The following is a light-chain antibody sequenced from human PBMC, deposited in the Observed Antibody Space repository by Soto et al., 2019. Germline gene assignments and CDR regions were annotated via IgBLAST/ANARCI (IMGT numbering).Light chain of an antibody. J-gene: IGKJ5*01. CDR2: GVS. CDR3: QQYGGSPPIT. V-gene: IGKV3-20*01. Sequence: EIVLTQSPGTLSLSPGERATLSCRASQSLSSSYLAWYQQKPGQAPRLLMYGVSYRASGIPDRFSGGGSGTHLTLTISRLEPEYFAVYYCQQYGGSPPITFGQGTRLEIK. CDR1: QSLSSSY.